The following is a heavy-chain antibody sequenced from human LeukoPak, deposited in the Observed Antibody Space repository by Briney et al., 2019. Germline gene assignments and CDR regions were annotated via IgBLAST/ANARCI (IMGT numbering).Heavy chain of an antibody. J-gene: IGHJ6*03. Sequence: SVKVSCKASGGTFSSYTISWVRQAPGQGLEWMGRIIPILGIANYAQKFQGRVTITADKSTSTAYMELSSLRSEDTAVYYCARGSGKSIAACPQNYYYYMDVWGKGTTVTVSS. V-gene: IGHV1-69*02. D-gene: IGHD6-6*01. CDR3: ARGSGKSIAACPQNYYYYMDV. CDR1: GGTFSSYT. CDR2: IIPILGIA.